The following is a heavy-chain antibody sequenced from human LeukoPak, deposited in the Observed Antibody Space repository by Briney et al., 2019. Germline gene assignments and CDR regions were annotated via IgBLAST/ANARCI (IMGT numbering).Heavy chain of an antibody. J-gene: IGHJ3*02. CDR3: ARGWGGDIVVVEAFGAFDI. Sequence: SETLSLTCTVSGGSISSYYWSWIRQPPGKGLEWIGYIYYSGSTNYNPSLKSRVTISVDTSKNQFSLKLSSVTAADTAVYYCARGWGGDIVVVEAFGAFDIWGQGTMVTVSS. D-gene: IGHD2-15*01. V-gene: IGHV4-59*01. CDR1: GGSISSYY. CDR2: IYYSGST.